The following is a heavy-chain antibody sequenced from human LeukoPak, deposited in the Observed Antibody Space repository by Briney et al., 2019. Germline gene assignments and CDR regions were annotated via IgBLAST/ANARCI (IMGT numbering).Heavy chain of an antibody. J-gene: IGHJ4*02. CDR3: ARRDCSGGSCYFDY. V-gene: IGHV3-53*01. CDR2: LYSGGNT. Sequence: GGSLRLSCAASGFTVSSNYMNWVRQAPGKGLEWVSILYSGGNTYYADSVKGRFTISRDNSKNTLYLQMNSLRAEDTAVYYCARRDCSGGSCYFDYWGQGILVTVSS. D-gene: IGHD2-15*01. CDR1: GFTVSSNY.